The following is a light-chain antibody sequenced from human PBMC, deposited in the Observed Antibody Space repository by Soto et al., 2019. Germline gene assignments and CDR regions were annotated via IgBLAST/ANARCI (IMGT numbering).Light chain of an antibody. CDR3: SSYTSSSTLDV. V-gene: IGLV2-14*01. Sequence: QSALTQPASVSGSPGQSITIFCTGTSSDVGGYRYVSWYQQHPGKAPKLMIYDVSNRPSGVSNRFSGSKSGNTASLTISGLQAEDEADYYCSSYTSSSTLDVFGIRTKVTVL. CDR2: DVS. CDR1: SSDVGGYRY. J-gene: IGLJ1*01.